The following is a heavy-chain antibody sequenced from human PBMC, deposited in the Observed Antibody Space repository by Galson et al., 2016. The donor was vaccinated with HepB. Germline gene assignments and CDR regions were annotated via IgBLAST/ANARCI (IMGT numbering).Heavy chain of an antibody. Sequence: SLRLSCAASGFMFSSYAMAWVRQAPGKGLAWVSTISGSGGNTFYPDSVKGRFTISRDNSLNTVSLRISSLRAEDTAVYFCARARGFYDAFNIWGPGTAVTVSS. V-gene: IGHV3-23*01. CDR2: ISGSGGNT. CDR3: ARARGFYDAFNI. CDR1: GFMFSSYA. D-gene: IGHD3-3*01. J-gene: IGHJ3*02.